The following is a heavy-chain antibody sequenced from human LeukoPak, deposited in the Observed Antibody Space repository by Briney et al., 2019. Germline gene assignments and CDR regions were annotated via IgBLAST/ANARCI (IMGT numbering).Heavy chain of an antibody. J-gene: IGHJ4*02. D-gene: IGHD2-2*01. Sequence: GRSLRLSCAASGFNFSSYAMHWVRQAPGKGLEWVAEISYDGSKKHYANSVKGRFTISRDNSKNTLYLQMNSLRAEDTAVYYCARATHVVPAATQPWYFDYWGQGTLVTVSS. V-gene: IGHV3-30*14. CDR3: ARATHVVPAATQPWYFDY. CDR2: ISYDGSKK. CDR1: GFNFSSYA.